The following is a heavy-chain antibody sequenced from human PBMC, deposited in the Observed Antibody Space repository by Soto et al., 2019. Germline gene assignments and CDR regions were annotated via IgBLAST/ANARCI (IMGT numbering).Heavy chain of an antibody. CDR1: GFTFSDYY. D-gene: IGHD3-10*01. V-gene: IGHV3-11*01. J-gene: IGHJ4*02. CDR3: ARDQGTMVRGVIITTNDY. Sequence: QVQLVESGGGLVKPGGSLRLSCAASGFTFSDYYMSWIRQAPGKGLEWVSYISSSGSTIYYADSVKGRFTISRDNAKNAMYLQMNSLRAEDTAVYYCARDQGTMVRGVIITTNDYWGQGTLVTVSS. CDR2: ISSSGSTI.